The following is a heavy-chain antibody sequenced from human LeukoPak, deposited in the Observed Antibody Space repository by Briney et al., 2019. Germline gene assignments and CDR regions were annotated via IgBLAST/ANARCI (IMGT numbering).Heavy chain of an antibody. D-gene: IGHD2-21*01. V-gene: IGHV4-39*01. J-gene: IGHJ4*02. CDR3: ARHSAYGAQRGRYYFDR. Sequence: SETLSLTCTVPGDSITSGSYYWAWIRQPPGKGLEWIGSIYYSGNRYYNPSLKSRVTISVDTSKNQFSLKLTSVTAADTVVYYCARHSAYGAQRGRYYFDRWGQGSLVTVSS. CDR1: GDSITSGSYY. CDR2: IYYSGNR.